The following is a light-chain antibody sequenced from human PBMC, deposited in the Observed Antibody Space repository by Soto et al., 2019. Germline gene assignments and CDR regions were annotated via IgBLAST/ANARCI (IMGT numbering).Light chain of an antibody. J-gene: IGLJ2*01. CDR1: SSDVGGYNF. CDR3: SSYAGSKNFV. CDR2: EVS. Sequence: QSALTQPPSASGPPGQSVTISCTGTSSDVGGYNFVSWHQQHPGKAPKLMIYEVSKRPSGVPDRFSGSKSGNAASLTVSGLQAEDEADYYCSSYAGSKNFVFGGGTKLTVL. V-gene: IGLV2-8*01.